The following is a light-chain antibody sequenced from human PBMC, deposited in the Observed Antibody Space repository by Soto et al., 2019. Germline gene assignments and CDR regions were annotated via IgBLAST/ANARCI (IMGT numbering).Light chain of an antibody. V-gene: IGLV2-14*01. CDR3: SSYTTSSTSYV. J-gene: IGLJ1*01. CDR2: DVS. CDR1: SSDVGGDTY. Sequence: QSALTQPASVSGSPGQSITISCTGTSSDVGGDTYVSWYQQHPGKAPKLMIYDVSNRPSGVSNRFSGSKSGNTASLTISGLQAEDEADYYCSSYTTSSTSYVFGTGTKVTVL.